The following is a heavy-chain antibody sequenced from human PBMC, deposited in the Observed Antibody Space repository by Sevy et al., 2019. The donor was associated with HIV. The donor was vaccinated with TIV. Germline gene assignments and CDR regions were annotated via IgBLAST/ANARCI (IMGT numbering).Heavy chain of an antibody. Sequence: GGSLRLSCAASGFTFSSYAMHWVRQAPGKGLEWVAVISYDGSNKYYADSVKGRFTISRDNSKNTLYLQMNSLRAEDTAGYYCARDWGSGSYPKGIPLWSTYYYYGMDVWAKGPRSPSP. CDR3: ARDWGSGSYPKGIPLWSTYYYYGMDV. CDR2: ISYDGSNK. D-gene: IGHD3-10*01. V-gene: IGHV3-30-3*01. CDR1: GFTFSSYA. J-gene: IGHJ6*02.